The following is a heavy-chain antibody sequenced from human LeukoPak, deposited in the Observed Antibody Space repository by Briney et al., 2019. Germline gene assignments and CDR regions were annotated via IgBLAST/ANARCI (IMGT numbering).Heavy chain of an antibody. J-gene: IGHJ4*02. D-gene: IGHD3-3*01. CDR3: AREAYDFWSGSARDSGY. CDR1: GGSISSGSYY. V-gene: IGHV4-61*02. Sequence: SETLSLTCTVSGGSISSGSYYWSWIRQPAGRGLEWIGRIYTSGSTNYNPSLKSRVTISVDTSKNQFSLKLSSVTAADTAVYYCAREAYDFWSGSARDSGYWGQGTLVTVSS. CDR2: IYTSGST.